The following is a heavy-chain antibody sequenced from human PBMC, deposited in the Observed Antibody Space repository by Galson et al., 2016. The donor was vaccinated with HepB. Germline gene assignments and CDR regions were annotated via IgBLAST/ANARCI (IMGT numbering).Heavy chain of an antibody. CDR3: ARSGEPS. V-gene: IGHV3-21*06. CDR1: GFTFSAYS. J-gene: IGHJ5*02. CDR2: ISSLKTYT. D-gene: IGHD4-17*01. Sequence: SLRLSCAASGFTFSAYSMNWVRQAPGKGLEWVSSISSLKTYTYYADSVRGRFTISRDNGENSLFLQMNSLRAEDTAVYYCARSGEPSWGQGTLVTVSS.